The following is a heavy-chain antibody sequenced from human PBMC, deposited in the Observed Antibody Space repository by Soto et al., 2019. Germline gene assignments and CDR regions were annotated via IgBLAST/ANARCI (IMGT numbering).Heavy chain of an antibody. Sequence: PGESLKISCEASGYSFTSNWIGWVRQMPGKGLEWMGIINPADSDIKYSPSFQGQVTISADKSISTVYLQWSSLQASDTAIYYCARHSREEKGWTIRRLDYWGQGTLVTVSS. V-gene: IGHV5-51*01. D-gene: IGHD2-2*01. CDR2: INPADSDI. CDR1: GYSFTSNW. J-gene: IGHJ4*02. CDR3: ARHSREEKGWTIRRLDY.